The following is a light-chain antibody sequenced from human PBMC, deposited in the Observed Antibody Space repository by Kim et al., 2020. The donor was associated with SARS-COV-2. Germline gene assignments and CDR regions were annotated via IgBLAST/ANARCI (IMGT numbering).Light chain of an antibody. Sequence: SVGDRVTITCRASEDICSWLAWYQQKPGKAPNLLIYKTSRLQSGVPSRFSGSGSGTEFTLTISGLQPDDFATYFCQEYETYSPWAFGQGTKVEIK. V-gene: IGKV1-5*03. J-gene: IGKJ1*01. CDR2: KTS. CDR1: EDICSW. CDR3: QEYETYSPWA.